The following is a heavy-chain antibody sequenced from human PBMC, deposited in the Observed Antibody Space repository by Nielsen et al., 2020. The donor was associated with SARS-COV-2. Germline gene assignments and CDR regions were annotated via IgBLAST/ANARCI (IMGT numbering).Heavy chain of an antibody. Sequence: SETLSLTCTVSGGSISSYYWSWIRQPPGKGLEWIGYIYYSGSTNYNPSLKSRVTTSVDTSKNQFSLKLSSVTAADTAVYYCAREAEQQLTENWFDPWGQGTLVTVSS. CDR3: AREAEQQLTENWFDP. CDR2: IYYSGST. CDR1: GGSISSYY. V-gene: IGHV4-59*01. D-gene: IGHD6-13*01. J-gene: IGHJ5*02.